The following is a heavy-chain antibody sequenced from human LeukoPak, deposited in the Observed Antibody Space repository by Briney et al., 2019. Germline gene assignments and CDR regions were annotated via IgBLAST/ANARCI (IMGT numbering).Heavy chain of an antibody. V-gene: IGHV4-39*07. CDR1: GGSVSTSDCY. CDR2: VLYTGKT. CDR3: ARVFDS. J-gene: IGHJ4*02. Sequence: SETLSLTCTVSGGSVSTSDCYWGWIRQSPVKGLEWIGDVLYTGKTNYNPSLRGRATISIDTSKNQFSLKLTYVTAADTAVYYCARVFDSWGQGTLVTVSS.